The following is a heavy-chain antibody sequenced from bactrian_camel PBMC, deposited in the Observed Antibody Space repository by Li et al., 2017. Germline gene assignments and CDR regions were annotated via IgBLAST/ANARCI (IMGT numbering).Heavy chain of an antibody. V-gene: IGHV3S55*01. J-gene: IGHJ6*01. Sequence: HVQLVESGGGSVQVGGSLRLSCVASGDTIGRYCMGWFRQVPGKAREGIAGIRRDGDEYYAGSVKGRFTISQDNAKNIIYLQMSSLTPDDTAMYYCAAGTRIIVGDYCDGITAWGQGTQVTVS. CDR1: GDTIGRYC. CDR2: IRRDGDE. CDR3: AAGTRIIVGDYCDGITA. D-gene: IGHD3*01.